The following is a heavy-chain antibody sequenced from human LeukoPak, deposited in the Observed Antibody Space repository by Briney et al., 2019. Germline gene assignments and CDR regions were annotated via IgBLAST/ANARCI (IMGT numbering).Heavy chain of an antibody. J-gene: IGHJ4*02. Sequence: PGGSLRLSCAASGFTFSSYWMSWVRQAPGKGLEWVANIKQDGSEKYYVDSVKGRFTISRDNAKNSLYLQMNSLRAEDTAVYYCARGDSYGYWRHGPSDYWGQGTLVTVSS. CDR2: IKQDGSEK. V-gene: IGHV3-7*01. CDR3: ARGDSYGYWRHGPSDY. D-gene: IGHD5-18*01. CDR1: GFTFSSYW.